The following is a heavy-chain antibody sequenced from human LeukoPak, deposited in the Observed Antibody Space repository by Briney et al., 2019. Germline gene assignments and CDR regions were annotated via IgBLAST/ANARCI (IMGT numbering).Heavy chain of an antibody. J-gene: IGHJ4*02. V-gene: IGHV4-31*03. CDR2: IYYSGST. CDR1: GGSISSGGYY. Sequence: SQTLSLTCTVSGGSISSGGYYWSWIRQHPGKGLEWIGYIYYSGSTYYNPSLKSRVTISVDTSKNQFSLKLSSVTAADTAVYYCARCEIAAAGSFDYWGQGTLVTVSP. CDR3: ARCEIAAAGSFDY. D-gene: IGHD6-13*01.